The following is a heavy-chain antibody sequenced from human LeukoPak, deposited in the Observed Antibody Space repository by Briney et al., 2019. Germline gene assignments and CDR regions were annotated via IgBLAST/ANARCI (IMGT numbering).Heavy chain of an antibody. D-gene: IGHD6-13*01. V-gene: IGHV1-2*02. CDR2: INPNSGGT. Sequence: ASVKVSCKASGYTFTGYYMHWVRQAPGQGLEWMGWINPNSGGTNYAQKFQGRVTMTRDTSNSTAYMELSRLRSDDTAVYYCAAGGSSSWSYYFDYWGQGTLVTVSS. CDR3: AAGGSSSWSYYFDY. J-gene: IGHJ4*02. CDR1: GYTFTGYY.